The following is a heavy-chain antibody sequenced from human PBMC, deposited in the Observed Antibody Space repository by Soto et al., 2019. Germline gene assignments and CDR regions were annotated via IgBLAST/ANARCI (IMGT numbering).Heavy chain of an antibody. D-gene: IGHD6-13*01. CDR2: IYWDDEK. CDR3: SHKERSSWYGSYYFDY. J-gene: IGHJ4*02. CDR1: GFSLSTSGVG. V-gene: IGHV2-5*02. Sequence: QITLKESGPTLVNPTQTLTLTCTFSGFSLSTSGVGVGWIRQPPGKALEWLALIYWDDEKSYSPSLKSRLTITKNTSKTQVVLTMTNMDSVDTAAYYGSHKERSSWYGSYYFDYWGQGTLVTVSS.